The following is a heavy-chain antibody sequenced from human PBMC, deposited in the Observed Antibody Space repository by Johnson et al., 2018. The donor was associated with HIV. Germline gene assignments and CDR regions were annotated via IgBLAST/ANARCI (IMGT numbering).Heavy chain of an antibody. CDR3: ARGVVPDPFDI. CDR2: ISYDGSNK. Sequence: QVQLVESGGGVVQPGRSLRLSCAASGFTFSSYGMHWVRQAPGKGLEWVAVISYDGSNKYYADSVRGRFTISRDNAKNSMYLQMKSLRAEDTAWYYCARGVVPDPFDIWGQGTMVTVSS. J-gene: IGHJ3*02. D-gene: IGHD2-15*01. CDR1: GFTFSSYG. V-gene: IGHV3-33*01.